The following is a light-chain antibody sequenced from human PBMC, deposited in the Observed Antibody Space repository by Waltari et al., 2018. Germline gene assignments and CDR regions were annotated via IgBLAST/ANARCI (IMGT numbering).Light chain of an antibody. CDR2: GAS. V-gene: IGKV3-20*01. J-gene: IGKJ4*01. CDR3: QQYDGSVVT. CDR1: QYITGSW. Sequence: CRASQYITGSWLTWYHQKPGQAPRLLIYGASSRATGIPDRFSGSGSGTDFTLTISRLEPEDSAVYYCQQYDGSVVTFGGGTKVEIK.